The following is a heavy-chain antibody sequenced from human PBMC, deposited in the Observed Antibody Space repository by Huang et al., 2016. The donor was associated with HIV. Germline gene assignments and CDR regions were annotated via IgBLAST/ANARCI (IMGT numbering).Heavy chain of an antibody. V-gene: IGHV4-39*01. D-gene: IGHD3-3*01. CDR2: VYYTGSS. CDR3: ARGDITVFDTCYMDV. J-gene: IGHJ6*03. Sequence: QRQMQESGPGLVKPSETLSLTCTVSGVSITNPSYYWGWIRQPPGKGLEWVGSVYYTGSSFYNPALKGRVTISVDASNNQFSLNVNYVTAADTAVYYCARGDITVFDTCYMDVWGLGTTVTVSS. CDR1: GVSITNPSYY.